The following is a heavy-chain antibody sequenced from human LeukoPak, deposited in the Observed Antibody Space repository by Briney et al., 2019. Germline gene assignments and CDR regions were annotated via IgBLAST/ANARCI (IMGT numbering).Heavy chain of an antibody. Sequence: SETLSLTCTVSGGSISSGSYYWSWIRQPAGKGLEWIGRIYTSGSTNYNPSLKSRVTISVDTSKNQFSLKLSSVTAADTAVYYCARDRNVRGEPFYYYYYMDVWGKGTTVTISS. CDR2: IYTSGST. D-gene: IGHD3-10*02. J-gene: IGHJ6*03. CDR3: ARDRNVRGEPFYYYYYMDV. CDR1: GGSISSGSYY. V-gene: IGHV4-61*02.